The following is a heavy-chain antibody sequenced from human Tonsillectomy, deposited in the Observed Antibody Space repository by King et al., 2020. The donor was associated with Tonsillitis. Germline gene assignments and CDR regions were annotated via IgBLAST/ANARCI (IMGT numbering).Heavy chain of an antibody. CDR1: GGSISSGSYY. J-gene: IGHJ5*02. Sequence: QLQESGPGLVKPSQTLSLTCTVSGGSISSGSYYWSWIRQPAGKGLEWIGRIYTSGSTNHNPSLKSRVTISVDTSKNQFSLKLSSVTAADTAVYYCARGRCSSTSCVNWFDPWGQGTLVTVSS. CDR3: ARGRCSSTSCVNWFDP. V-gene: IGHV4-61*02. D-gene: IGHD2-2*01. CDR2: IYTSGST.